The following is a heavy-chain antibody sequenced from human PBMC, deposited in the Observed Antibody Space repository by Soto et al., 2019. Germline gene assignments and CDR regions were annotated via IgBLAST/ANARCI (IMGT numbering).Heavy chain of an antibody. D-gene: IGHD3-22*01. J-gene: IGHJ4*02. V-gene: IGHV3-30*18. CDR2: ISYDGSNK. CDR1: GFTFSSYG. CDR3: AKEGYYYDSSGRMGFDY. Sequence: GGSLRLSCAASGFTFSSYGMHWVRQAPGKGLEWVAVISYDGSNKYYADSVKGRFTISRDNSKNTLYLQMNSLRAEDTAVYYCAKEGYYYDSSGRMGFDYWGQGTLVTVSS.